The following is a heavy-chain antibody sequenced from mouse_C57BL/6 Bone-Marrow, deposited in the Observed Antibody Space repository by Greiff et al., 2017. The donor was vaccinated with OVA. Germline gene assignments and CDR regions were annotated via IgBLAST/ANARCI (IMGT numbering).Heavy chain of an antibody. V-gene: IGHV1-62-2*01. Sequence: QVHVKQSGAELVKPGASVKLSCKASGYTFTEYTIHWVKQRSGKGLEWIGWFYPGSGGIKYNEKFKDKATLTADKSSSTVYMELSILTSEYSAVYFCARHERNEDYSNFYYWGQGTSVTVAS. D-gene: IGHD2-5*01. CDR1: GYTFTEYT. J-gene: IGHJ4*01. CDR2: FYPGSGGI. CDR3: ARHERNEDYSNFYY.